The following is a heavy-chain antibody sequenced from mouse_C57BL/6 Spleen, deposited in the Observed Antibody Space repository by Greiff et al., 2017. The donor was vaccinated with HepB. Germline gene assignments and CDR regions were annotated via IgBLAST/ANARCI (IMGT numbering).Heavy chain of an antibody. CDR2: INPSNGGT. Sequence: QVQLKQPGTELVKPGASVKLSCKASGYTFTSYWMHWVKQRPGQGLEWIGNINPSNGGTNYNEKFKSKATLTVDKSSSTAYMQLSSLTSEDSAVYYCARWGRLLSWYFDVWGTGTTVTVSS. CDR3: ARWGRLLSWYFDV. D-gene: IGHD2-12*01. J-gene: IGHJ1*03. V-gene: IGHV1-53*01. CDR1: GYTFTSYW.